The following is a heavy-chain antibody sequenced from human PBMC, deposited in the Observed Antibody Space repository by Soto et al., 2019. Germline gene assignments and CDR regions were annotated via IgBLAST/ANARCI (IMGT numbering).Heavy chain of an antibody. CDR2: ISSSGSPI. D-gene: IGHD2-2*02. J-gene: IGHJ5*02. Sequence: EVQLVESGGGLVQPGGSLRLSCAASGFTFSSYEMNWVRQAPGKGLEWVSYISSSGSPIYYADSVKGRFTISRDNAKNSLYLQMNSLRAEDTAVYYCARSWGVYCSSTSCYSPWFDPWGQGTLVTVSS. V-gene: IGHV3-48*03. CDR3: ARSWGVYCSSTSCYSPWFDP. CDR1: GFTFSSYE.